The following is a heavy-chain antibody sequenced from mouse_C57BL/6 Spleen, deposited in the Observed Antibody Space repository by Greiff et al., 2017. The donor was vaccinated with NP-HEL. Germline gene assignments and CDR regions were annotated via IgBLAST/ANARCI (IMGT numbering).Heavy chain of an antibody. CDR2: IYPGNSDT. CDR3: TPTVVARYFGV. Sequence: EVQLQQSGTVLARPGASVKMSCKTSGYTFTSYWMHWVKQRPGQGLEWIGAIYPGNSDTSYNQKFKGKAKLTAVTSASTAYMELSSLTNEDSAVYYCTPTVVARYFGVWGTGTTVTVSS. CDR1: GYTFTSYW. D-gene: IGHD1-1*01. V-gene: IGHV1-5*01. J-gene: IGHJ1*03.